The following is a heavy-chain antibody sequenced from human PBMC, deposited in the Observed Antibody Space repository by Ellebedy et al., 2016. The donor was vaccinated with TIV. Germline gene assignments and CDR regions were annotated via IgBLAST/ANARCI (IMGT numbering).Heavy chain of an antibody. CDR1: GFAFDDHA. CDR3: VRGIDAAGFDM. D-gene: IGHD6-13*01. V-gene: IGHV3-9*01. J-gene: IGHJ3*02. CDR2: INWKSSSR. Sequence: SLKISCVASGFAFDDHARHWVRQAPGKGLEWVAGINWKSSSRDYADSVRGRFSISRDNARNSLYLQMTGLRAEDTAFYSCVRGIDAAGFDMWGQGTMVTVS.